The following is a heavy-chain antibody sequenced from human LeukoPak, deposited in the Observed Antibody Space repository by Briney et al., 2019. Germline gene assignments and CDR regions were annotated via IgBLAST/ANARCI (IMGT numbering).Heavy chain of an antibody. V-gene: IGHV3-23*01. CDR1: GFTFSSYA. CDR3: ATAPTGAFDY. D-gene: IGHD1-14*01. CDR2: IRGSGGST. Sequence: GGSLRLSCAASGFTFSSYAMSWVRQAPGKGLEWVSAIRGSGGSTYYADTVKGRFTISRDNSKNTLYLQMNSLRAEDTAVYYCATAPTGAFDYWGQGTLVTVSS. J-gene: IGHJ4*02.